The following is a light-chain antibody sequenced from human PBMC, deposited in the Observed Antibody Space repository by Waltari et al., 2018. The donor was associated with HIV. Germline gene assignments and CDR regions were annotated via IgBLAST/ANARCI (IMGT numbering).Light chain of an antibody. V-gene: IGLV2-11*01. CDR1: SSDVGGYNY. CDR2: DVN. CDR3: CSYADTYFVV. Sequence: QSTLTQPRSVSGSPGQSVTISCTGTSSDVGGYNYVSWYQHHPNKGPKLLIYDVNKRPSGVPVRFSGSKSGNTASLTISGLQAEDEADYYCCSYADTYFVVFGGRTKLTVL. J-gene: IGLJ2*01.